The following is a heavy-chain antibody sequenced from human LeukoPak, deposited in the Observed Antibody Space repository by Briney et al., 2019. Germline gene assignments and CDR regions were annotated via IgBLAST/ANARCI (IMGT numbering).Heavy chain of an antibody. CDR1: GYTFTGYY. Sequence: GASVKVSRKASGYTFTGYYMHWVRQAPGQGLEWMGWINPNSGGTNYAQKFQGRVAMTRDTSISTAYMELSRLRSDDTAVYYCARDQEITIFGVGTFDYWGQGTLVTVSS. CDR2: INPNSGGT. J-gene: IGHJ4*02. CDR3: ARDQEITIFGVGTFDY. D-gene: IGHD3-3*01. V-gene: IGHV1-2*02.